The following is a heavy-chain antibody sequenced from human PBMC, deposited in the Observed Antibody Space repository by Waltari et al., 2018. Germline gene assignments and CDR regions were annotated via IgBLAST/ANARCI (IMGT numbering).Heavy chain of an antibody. D-gene: IGHD6-6*01. Sequence: EVKLLQSGGDLVQPGGSLRLSCAASGFTFSNYAMDWVRQAPGEGLEWVSSISGSGYSVDSADSVKGRFTTSRDNSKNIMYLQMNSLRVEDTALYYCEVSSSSFGNYWGQGALVTVSS. CDR1: GFTFSNYA. CDR2: ISGSGYSV. V-gene: IGHV3-23*01. J-gene: IGHJ4*02. CDR3: EVSSSSFGNY.